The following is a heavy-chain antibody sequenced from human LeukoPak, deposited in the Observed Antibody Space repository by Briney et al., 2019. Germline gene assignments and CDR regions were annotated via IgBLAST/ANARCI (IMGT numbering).Heavy chain of an antibody. J-gene: IGHJ4*02. V-gene: IGHV3-23*01. CDR1: GFTFSNYA. CDR3: AKWGAYDVLTGYYVSDY. CDR2: ITGSGGNT. D-gene: IGHD3-9*01. Sequence: GGSLRLSCAASGFTFSNYAMSWVRQAPGKGLEWVSAITGSGGNTYYADSVMGRFTISRENSKNTVFLQMNSLRAEDTAVYYCAKWGAYDVLTGYYVSDYWGQGTLVTVSS.